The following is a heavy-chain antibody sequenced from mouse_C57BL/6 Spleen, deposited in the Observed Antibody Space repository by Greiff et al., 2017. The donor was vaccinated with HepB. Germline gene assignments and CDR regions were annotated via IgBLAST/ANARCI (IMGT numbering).Heavy chain of an antibody. D-gene: IGHD2-4*01. V-gene: IGHV1-55*01. J-gene: IGHJ2*01. CDR2: IYPGSGST. Sequence: VQLQQPGAELVKPGASVKMSCKASGYTFTSYWITWVKQRPGQGLEWIGDIYPGSGSTNYNEKFKSKATLTVDTSSSTAYMQLSSLTSEASAVYYCARERIYYDYDGFDYWGQGTTLTVSS. CDR1: GYTFTSYW. CDR3: ARERIYYDYDGFDY.